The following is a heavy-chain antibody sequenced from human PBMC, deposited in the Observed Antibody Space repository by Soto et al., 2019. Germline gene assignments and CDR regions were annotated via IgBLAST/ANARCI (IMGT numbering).Heavy chain of an antibody. CDR2: VYYTGST. Sequence: SETLSLTCSVSGGSIISDEYYWTWIRQPPGGGLEWIGHVYYTGSTSYSPSLKSRLTISVDTSKNQFSLRLNSVSAADTAVYYCARDRSNSPDLLDSWGRGTRVTVSS. J-gene: IGHJ4*02. V-gene: IGHV4-30-4*01. CDR3: ARDRSNSPDLLDS. CDR1: GGSIISDEYY. D-gene: IGHD1-1*01.